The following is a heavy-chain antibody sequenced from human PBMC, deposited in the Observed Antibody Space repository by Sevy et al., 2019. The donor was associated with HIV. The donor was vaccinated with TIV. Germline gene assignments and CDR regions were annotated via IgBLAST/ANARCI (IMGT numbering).Heavy chain of an antibody. J-gene: IGHJ4*02. Sequence: GGSLRLSCAASGFSVSTHAMHWVRQAPGKGLEWVELISYDGSSKYYADSVKGRITISRDNSKNTLYLQMSSLRPDDTAVYYCTRDAGYSTGWYPSDYWGQGTLVTVSS. D-gene: IGHD6-19*01. CDR2: ISYDGSSK. CDR3: TRDAGYSTGWYPSDY. V-gene: IGHV3-30-3*01. CDR1: GFSVSTHA.